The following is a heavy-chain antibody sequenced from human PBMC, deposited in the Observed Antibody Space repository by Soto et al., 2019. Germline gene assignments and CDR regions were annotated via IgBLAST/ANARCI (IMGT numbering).Heavy chain of an antibody. CDR1: GFALSSFW. D-gene: IGHD3-22*01. J-gene: IGHJ4*02. CDR3: TRNQVKADY. Sequence: EVQLVESGGDLVQPGGSLRLSCVASGFALSSFWMTWVRQAPGKGLEWVAKIKGDGSEQNYVDSVRGRFTISRDNAKNSVYLQMSGLRVDDTAVYYCTRNQVKADYWGQGTLVTVSS. CDR2: IKGDGSEQ. V-gene: IGHV3-7*01.